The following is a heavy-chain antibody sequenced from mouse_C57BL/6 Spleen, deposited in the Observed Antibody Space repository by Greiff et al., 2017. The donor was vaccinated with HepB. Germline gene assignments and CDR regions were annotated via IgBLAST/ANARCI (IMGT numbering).Heavy chain of an antibody. CDR1: GYTFTSYW. D-gene: IGHD1-1*01. V-gene: IGHV1-50*01. Sequence: QVQLKQPGADLVKPGASVKLSCKASGYTFTSYWMQWVKQRPGQGLEWIGEIDPSDSYTNYNQKFKGKATLTVDTSSSTAYMQLSSLTSEDSAVYYCARRADGSSPAWFAYWGQGTLVTVSA. CDR3: ARRADGSSPAWFAY. CDR2: IDPSDSYT. J-gene: IGHJ3*01.